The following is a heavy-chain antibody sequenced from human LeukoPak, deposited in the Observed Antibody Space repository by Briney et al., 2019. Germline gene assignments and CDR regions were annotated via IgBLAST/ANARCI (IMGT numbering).Heavy chain of an antibody. Sequence: PSETLSLTCTVSGGSISSYYWSRIRQPPGKGLEWIGYIYYSGSTNYNPSLKSRVTISVDTSKNQFSLKLSSVTAADTAVYYCARHDYVRAPFDYWGQGTLVTVSS. CDR1: GGSISSYY. D-gene: IGHD3-16*01. V-gene: IGHV4-59*08. J-gene: IGHJ4*02. CDR2: IYYSGST. CDR3: ARHDYVRAPFDY.